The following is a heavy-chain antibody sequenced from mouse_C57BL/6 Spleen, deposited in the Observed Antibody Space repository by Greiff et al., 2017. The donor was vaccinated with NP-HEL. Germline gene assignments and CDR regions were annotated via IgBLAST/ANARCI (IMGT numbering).Heavy chain of an antibody. V-gene: IGHV5-6*01. CDR3: ARHSLDAMDY. Sequence: EVKLMESGGDLVKPGGSLKLSCAASGFTFSSYGMSWVRQTPDKRLEWVATISSGGSYTYYPDSVKGRFTISRDNAKNTLYLQMSSLKSEDTAMYYCARHSLDAMDYWGQGTSVTVSS. CDR1: GFTFSSYG. CDR2: ISSGGSYT. J-gene: IGHJ4*01.